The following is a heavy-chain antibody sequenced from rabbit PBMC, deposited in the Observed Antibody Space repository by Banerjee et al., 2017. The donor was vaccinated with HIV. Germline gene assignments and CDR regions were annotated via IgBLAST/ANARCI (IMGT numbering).Heavy chain of an antibody. V-gene: IGHV1S45*01. J-gene: IGHJ4*01. CDR2: IHTGTGTT. D-gene: IGHD8-1*01. CDR1: GFDFSSDA. Sequence: QEQLVESGGGLVQPEGSLTITCKASGFDFSSDAMCWVRQAPGKGLEWIGCIHTGTGTTYYANWAKGRFTISKTSSTTVTLQMTSLTAADTATYFCARSPSSDNSYYTFNLWGPGTLVTVS. CDR3: ARSPSSDNSYYTFNL.